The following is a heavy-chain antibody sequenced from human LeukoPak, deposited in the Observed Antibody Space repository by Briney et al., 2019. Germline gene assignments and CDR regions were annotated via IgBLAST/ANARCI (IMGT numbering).Heavy chain of an antibody. D-gene: IGHD2-2*01. CDR3: ARAAGYCTSTSCFYYYYYYMDV. CDR1: GYSFSNYW. Sequence: GESLKISCKGSGYSFSNYWIGWVRQMPGKGLEWMGIIYPGDSDTRYSPSFQGQVTISVDKSISTAYLQWSSLKASDTAMYYCARAAGYCTSTSCFYYYYYYMDVWGKGTTVTVSS. CDR2: IYPGDSDT. V-gene: IGHV5-51*01. J-gene: IGHJ6*03.